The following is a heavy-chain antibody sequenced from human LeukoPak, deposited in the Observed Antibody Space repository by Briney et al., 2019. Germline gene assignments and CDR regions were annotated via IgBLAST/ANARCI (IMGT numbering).Heavy chain of an antibody. D-gene: IGHD5-18*01. CDR1: GYTFTSYD. V-gene: IGHV1-8*03. Sequence: ASVKVSCKASGYTFTSYDINWVRQAPGQGLEWMGWMNPNSGNTGYAQKFQGRVTITRNTSISTAYMELRSLRSDDTAVYYCARVDTAMEPYYYYMDVWGKGTTVTVSS. CDR3: ARVDTAMEPYYYYMDV. CDR2: MNPNSGNT. J-gene: IGHJ6*03.